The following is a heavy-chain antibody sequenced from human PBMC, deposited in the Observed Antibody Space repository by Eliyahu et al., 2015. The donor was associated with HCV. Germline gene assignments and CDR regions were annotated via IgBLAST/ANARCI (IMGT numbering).Heavy chain of an antibody. CDR1: GGSVSSGSYY. Sequence: QVQLQESGPGLVKPSETLSLTCTVSGGSVSSGSYYWTWIRQSPGKGLEWIGYFYDSANTNYXPSLSSRVTMSLDTXKKQFSLMLTSVTAADTAIYYCARDASIFGVAIDSWGQGILVTVSS. J-gene: IGHJ5*01. CDR2: FYDSANT. CDR3: ARDASIFGVAIDS. D-gene: IGHD3-3*01. V-gene: IGHV4-61*01.